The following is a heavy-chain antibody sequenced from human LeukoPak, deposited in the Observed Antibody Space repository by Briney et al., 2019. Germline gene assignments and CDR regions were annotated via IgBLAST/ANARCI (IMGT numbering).Heavy chain of an antibody. Sequence: TGGSLRLSCAASGFTFSSYGIHWVRQAPGKGLEWVAFIRYDGSNKYYADSVKGRFIISRDNSKNTLYLQMNSLRAEDAAVYYCARGAYYNILTGYRSRSLGFDFWGQGTLVTVSS. CDR2: IRYDGSNK. CDR3: ARGAYYNILTGYRSRSLGFDF. J-gene: IGHJ4*02. V-gene: IGHV3-30*02. D-gene: IGHD3-9*01. CDR1: GFTFSSYG.